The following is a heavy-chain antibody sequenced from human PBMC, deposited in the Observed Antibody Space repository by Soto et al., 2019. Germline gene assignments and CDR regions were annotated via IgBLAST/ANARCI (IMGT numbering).Heavy chain of an antibody. Sequence: GGSLRLSCAAPGFTFSSYAMSWVRQAPGKGLEWVSAISGSGGSTYYADSVKGRFTISRDNSKNTLYLQMNSLGAEDTAVYYCAKDLGPYYDFWSGYYPYAFDIWGQGTMVTVSS. CDR2: ISGSGGST. J-gene: IGHJ3*02. CDR1: GFTFSSYA. D-gene: IGHD3-3*01. CDR3: AKDLGPYYDFWSGYYPYAFDI. V-gene: IGHV3-23*01.